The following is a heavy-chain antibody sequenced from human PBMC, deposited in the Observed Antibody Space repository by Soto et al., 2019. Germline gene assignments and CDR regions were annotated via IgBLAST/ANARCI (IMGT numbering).Heavy chain of an antibody. D-gene: IGHD4-17*01. CDR3: AKDRYGDYSYFYGMDV. CDR1: GFTFSNYG. V-gene: IGHV3-30*18. CDR2: ISYDGSNK. Sequence: GGSLRLSCAASGFTFSNYGIHWVRQAPGKGLEWVAVISYDGSNKYYADSVKGRFSISRDNSKNTLYLQMNSLRAEDTAVYFCAKDRYGDYSYFYGMDVWGQGTTVTVSS. J-gene: IGHJ6*02.